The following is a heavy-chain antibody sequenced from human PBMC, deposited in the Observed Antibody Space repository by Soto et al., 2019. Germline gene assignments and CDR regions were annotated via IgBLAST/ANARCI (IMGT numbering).Heavy chain of an antibody. D-gene: IGHD7-27*01. Sequence: QVQLQESGPGLVKPSQTLSLTCTVSGGSISTVNYWWSWIRQSPDMGLEWIGHIYNGGSPYNNPSLESRVTMSVDTSKNQPSLTLSSVSAADTAVYYCARGPSGDKVDSWGQGTLVTVSS. CDR3: ARGPSGDKVDS. CDR2: IYNGGSP. CDR1: GGSISTVNYW. V-gene: IGHV4-30-4*01. J-gene: IGHJ4*02.